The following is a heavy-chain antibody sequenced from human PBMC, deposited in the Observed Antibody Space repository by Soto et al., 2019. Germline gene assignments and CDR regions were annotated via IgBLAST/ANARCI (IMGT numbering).Heavy chain of an antibody. CDR1: GGTFNTYA. V-gene: IGHV1-69*19. J-gene: IGHJ4*02. CDR2: ISPMFGAA. CDR3: AREVQVHAAAGVY. D-gene: IGHD2-8*01. Sequence: QVQLVQSGAEMKKPGSSVKVSCQSSGGTFNTYAMNWVRQAPGQGPEWMGDISPMFGAANYEPKFQGRVTITADECTGTSYMQLSSLTSEDTVLYFCAREVQVHAAAGVYWGQGTVVTVSS.